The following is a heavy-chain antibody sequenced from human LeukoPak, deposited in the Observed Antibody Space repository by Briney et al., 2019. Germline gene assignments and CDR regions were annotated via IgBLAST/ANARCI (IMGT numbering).Heavy chain of an antibody. D-gene: IGHD3-22*01. CDR2: ISAYNGNT. V-gene: IGHV1-18*01. CDR1: GYTFTSYG. CDR3: AREVVIRPSNAFDI. J-gene: IGHJ3*02. Sequence: GASVKVSCKASGYTFTSYGISWVRQAPGQGLEWMGWISAYNGNTNYAQKLQGRVTMTTDTSTSTAYMELSSLRSEDTAVYYCAREVVIRPSNAFDIWGQGTMVTVSS.